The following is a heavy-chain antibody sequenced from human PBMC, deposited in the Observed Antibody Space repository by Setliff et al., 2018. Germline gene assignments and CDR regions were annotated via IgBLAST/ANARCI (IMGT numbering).Heavy chain of an antibody. J-gene: IGHJ6*03. CDR2: IISMFGTT. V-gene: IGHV1-69*05. Sequence: SVKVSCKASGGTFSTYAISWVRQAPGQGLEWMGGIISMFGTTNYAQKFQGRVTITTXXXTSTXXXXXXXLRSEDTAIYYCARGDFYYYFYMDVWGKGTTVTVSS. CDR1: GGTFSTYA. CDR3: ARGDFYYYFYMDV.